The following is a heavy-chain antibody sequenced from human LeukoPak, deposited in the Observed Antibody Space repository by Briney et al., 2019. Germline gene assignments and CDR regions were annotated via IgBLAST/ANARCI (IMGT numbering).Heavy chain of an antibody. D-gene: IGHD2-15*01. CDR1: GYRFISYW. V-gene: IGHV5-51*01. CDR2: IYPGDSNT. Sequence: GESLKISCKSSGYRFISYWIGWVRQMPGKGPEWMGTIYPGDSNTRYSPSFQGQVTISVDKSIDTAYLQWSSLKASDSAIYYCARRGYCSGNSCCHYDSWGQGTLVTVSS. J-gene: IGHJ4*02. CDR3: ARRGYCSGNSCCHYDS.